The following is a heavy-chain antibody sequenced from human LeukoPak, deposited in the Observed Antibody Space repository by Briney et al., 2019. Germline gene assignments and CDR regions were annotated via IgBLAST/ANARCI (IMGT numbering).Heavy chain of an antibody. CDR3: ASAAGHFDM. CDR2: ICSDGSHK. V-gene: IGHV3-33*01. CDR1: GFIFSSYG. Sequence: PGGSLRLSCAASGFIFSSYGMRGMRQAPGKGLEWVACICSDGSHKYYADSMKGRFTISRDNSKNMLYLEMNSLRLEDTAVYYCASAAGHFDMWGQGTLVTVSS. D-gene: IGHD6-13*01. J-gene: IGHJ3*02.